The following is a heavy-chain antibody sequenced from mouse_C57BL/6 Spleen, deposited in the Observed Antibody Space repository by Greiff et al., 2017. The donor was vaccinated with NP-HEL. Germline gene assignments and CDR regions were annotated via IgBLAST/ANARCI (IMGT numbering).Heavy chain of an antibody. CDR2: ISSGGSYT. D-gene: IGHD2-2*01. J-gene: IGHJ4*01. Sequence: EVQLVESGGDLVKPGGSLKLSCAASGFTFSSYGMSWVRQTPDKRLEWVATISSGGSYTYYPDSVKGRFTISRDNAKNTLYLQMSSLKSEDTAMYYCARRGGYRDAMDYWGQGTSVTVSS. V-gene: IGHV5-6*01. CDR3: ARRGGYRDAMDY. CDR1: GFTFSSYG.